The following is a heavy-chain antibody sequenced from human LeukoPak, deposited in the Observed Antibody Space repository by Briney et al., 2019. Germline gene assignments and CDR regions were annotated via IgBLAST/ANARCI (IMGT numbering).Heavy chain of an antibody. CDR1: GGSISNYW. V-gene: IGHV4-59*08. J-gene: IGHJ5*02. Sequence: PSETLSLTCSVSGGSISNYWWSWIRQPPGKGLEWIGHIYYIGSTNYNPSLKSRVTISVDTSKNQFSLNLISVTAADTAVYYCARGRYRYCSSTSCLNWFDPSGQGTLVTVSS. CDR3: ARGRYRYCSSTSCLNWFDP. D-gene: IGHD2-2*01. CDR2: IYYIGST.